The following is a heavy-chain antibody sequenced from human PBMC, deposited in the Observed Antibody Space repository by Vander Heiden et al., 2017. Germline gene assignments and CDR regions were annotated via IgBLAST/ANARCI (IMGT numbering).Heavy chain of an antibody. Sequence: EVQLVESGGGLVQPGGSLKLSCAASGFTFSGSAMHWVRQASGKGLEWFGRIRSKANSYATAYAASVKGRFTISRDDSKNTAYPQMNSLKTEDTAVYYCTRHRGYSGSYHFDYWGQGTLVTVSS. D-gene: IGHD1-26*01. J-gene: IGHJ4*02. CDR2: IRSKANSYAT. CDR1: GFTFSGSA. V-gene: IGHV3-73*01. CDR3: TRHRGYSGSYHFDY.